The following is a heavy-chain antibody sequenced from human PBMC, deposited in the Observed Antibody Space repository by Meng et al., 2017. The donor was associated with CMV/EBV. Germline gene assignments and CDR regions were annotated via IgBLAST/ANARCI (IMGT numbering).Heavy chain of an antibody. D-gene: IGHD3-10*01. CDR2: VYYNGST. Sequence: GSLRLSCTVSGGSINTYYWNWIRQPPGKGLEWIGYVYYNGSTNYSPSLKSRVTISVDTSKNQFSLKLSSVTAAYTAVYFCARDSTSRGFYYYGMNVWGQGTTVTVSS. V-gene: IGHV4-59*01. CDR1: GGSINTYY. J-gene: IGHJ6*02. CDR3: ARDSTSRGFYYYGMNV.